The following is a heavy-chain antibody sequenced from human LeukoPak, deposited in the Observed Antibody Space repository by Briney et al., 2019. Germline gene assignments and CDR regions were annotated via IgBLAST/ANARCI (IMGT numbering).Heavy chain of an antibody. J-gene: IGHJ4*02. CDR1: GFTFSDYN. CDR2: IDISGGTI. V-gene: IGHV3-48*01. D-gene: IGHD6-13*01. Sequence: PGGSLRLSCAASGFTFSDYNMNWVRQAPGKGLEWVSYIDISGGTIYYADSVKGRFTISRDNAKNSLYLQMNSLRAEDTAVYYCARDLLAAITNTRGFDYWGRGTLVTVSS. CDR3: ARDLLAAITNTRGFDY.